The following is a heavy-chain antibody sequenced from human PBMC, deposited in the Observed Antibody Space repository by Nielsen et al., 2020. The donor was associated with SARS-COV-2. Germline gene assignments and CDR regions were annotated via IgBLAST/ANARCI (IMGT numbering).Heavy chain of an antibody. CDR1: GGSISSSSYY. CDR2: IYYSGST. J-gene: IGHJ4*02. D-gene: IGHD1-26*01. CDR3: ASLEGATGFDY. Sequence: SETLSLTCTVSGGSISSSSYYWGWIRQPPGKGLEWIGSIYYSGSTYYNPSLKSRVTISVDTSKNQFSLKLSSVTAADTAVYYCASLEGATGFDYWGQGTLVTVSS. V-gene: IGHV4-39*01.